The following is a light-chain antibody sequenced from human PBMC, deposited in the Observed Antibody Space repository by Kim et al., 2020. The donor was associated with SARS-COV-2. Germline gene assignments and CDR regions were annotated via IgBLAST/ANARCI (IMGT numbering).Light chain of an antibody. Sequence: SSELTQDPAVSVALGQTVRITCQGDSLRTYYASWYQQKPGQAPILVIYGKNNRPSGIPDRFSGSSSGNTASLTVTGAQAVDEADYYCKSRAKIGSPVVF. CDR3: KSRAKIGSPVV. CDR2: GKN. V-gene: IGLV3-19*01. J-gene: IGLJ1*01. CDR1: SLRTYY.